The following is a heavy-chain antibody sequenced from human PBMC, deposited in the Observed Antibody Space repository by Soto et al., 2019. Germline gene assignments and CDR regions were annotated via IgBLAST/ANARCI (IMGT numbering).Heavy chain of an antibody. Sequence: GGSLRLSCAASGFTFSSYAMSWVRQAPGKGLEWVSTIRGSGGSTYYADSVKGRFTISRDNSKNTLYLQMNSLRAEDTAVYYCAKVGYDILTGYPGGYFDYWGQGTLVTVSS. V-gene: IGHV3-23*01. CDR3: AKVGYDILTGYPGGYFDY. CDR2: IRGSGGST. J-gene: IGHJ4*02. D-gene: IGHD3-9*01. CDR1: GFTFSSYA.